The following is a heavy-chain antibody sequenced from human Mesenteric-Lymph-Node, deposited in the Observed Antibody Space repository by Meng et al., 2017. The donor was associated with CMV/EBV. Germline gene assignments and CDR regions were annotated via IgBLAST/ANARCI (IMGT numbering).Heavy chain of an antibody. Sequence: ASVKVSCKASGYTFTSYDINWVRQATGQGLEWMGWMNPNSGNTGYAQKFQGRVTMTRNTSISTAYMELSSLRSEDTAVYYCAKDQRGSGSYPFYLEDWGQGTLVTVSS. J-gene: IGHJ4*02. D-gene: IGHD3-10*01. CDR3: AKDQRGSGSYPFYLED. V-gene: IGHV1-8*01. CDR1: GYTFTSYD. CDR2: MNPNSGNT.